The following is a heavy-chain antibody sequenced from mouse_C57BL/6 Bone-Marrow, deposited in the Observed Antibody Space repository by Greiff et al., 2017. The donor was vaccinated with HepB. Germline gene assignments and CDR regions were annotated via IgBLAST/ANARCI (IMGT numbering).Heavy chain of an antibody. V-gene: IGHV3-8*01. CDR1: GYSITSDY. Sequence: DVMLVESGPGLAKPSQTLSLTCSVSGYSITSDYWNWIRKFPGHKLEYMGYISYSGSTYYNPSLKSRISITRDTSKNQYYLQLQSVPTEDTATYYCARRMGVWYFDYWGQGTTLTVSS. J-gene: IGHJ2*01. CDR2: ISYSGST. CDR3: ARRMGVWYFDY.